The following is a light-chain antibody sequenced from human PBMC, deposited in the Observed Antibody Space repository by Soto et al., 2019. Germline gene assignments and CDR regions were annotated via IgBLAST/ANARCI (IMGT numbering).Light chain of an antibody. CDR2: RNN. V-gene: IGLV1-47*01. CDR1: SSNIGSNY. CDR3: AARDDSLSGVV. J-gene: IGLJ2*01. Sequence: QSVLTQPPSAPGTPGQRVTISCSGSSSNIGSNYVYWYQQLPGTAPKLLIYRNNQRPSGVPDRFSGSKSGTSASLAISGLRSEDEADYYCAARDDSLSGVVFGGGTKLTVL.